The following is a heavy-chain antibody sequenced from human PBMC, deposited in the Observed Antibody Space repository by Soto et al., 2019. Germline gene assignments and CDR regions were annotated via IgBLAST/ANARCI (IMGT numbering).Heavy chain of an antibody. D-gene: IGHD1-26*01. Sequence: GGSLRLSCAASGFSFSYYAIHWVRQAPGKGLEWVAGIGGGNGDDKNYADSVKGRFTISRDSSKSTLFLQMNSLRAEDTAVYYCAKDRMNHNSVWDPFDVWGPGAMVTVSS. CDR1: GFSFSYYA. J-gene: IGHJ3*01. CDR3: AKDRMNHNSVWDPFDV. V-gene: IGHV3-23*01. CDR2: IGGGNGDDK.